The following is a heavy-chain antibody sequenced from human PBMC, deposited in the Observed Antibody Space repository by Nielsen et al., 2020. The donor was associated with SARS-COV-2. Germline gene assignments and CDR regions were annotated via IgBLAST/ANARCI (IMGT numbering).Heavy chain of an antibody. Sequence: WIRQPPGKGLEWVSCISSSSSYIYYEDSVKGRFTISRDNAENSLYLQMNSLRAEDTAVYYCARDWSSGSGSSYYYYGMDVWGQGTTVTVSS. D-gene: IGHD3-10*01. J-gene: IGHJ6*02. V-gene: IGHV3-21*01. CDR3: ARDWSSGSGSSYYYYGMDV. CDR2: ISSSSSYI.